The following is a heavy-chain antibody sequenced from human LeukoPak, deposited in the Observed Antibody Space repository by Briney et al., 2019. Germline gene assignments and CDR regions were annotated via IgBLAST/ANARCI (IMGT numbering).Heavy chain of an antibody. CDR3: AKGGPTGSNYFDF. D-gene: IGHD1-26*01. CDR2: ISGSGGST. CDR1: GFTFSSYA. J-gene: IGHJ4*02. V-gene: IGHV3-23*01. Sequence: GGSLRLSCAASGFTFSSYAMSWVRQAPGKGLEWVSAISGSGGSTYYADSVKGRFTVSRDDSKTTLYLQMNSLRADDTAVYYCAKGGPTGSNYFDFWGQGTLVTVSS.